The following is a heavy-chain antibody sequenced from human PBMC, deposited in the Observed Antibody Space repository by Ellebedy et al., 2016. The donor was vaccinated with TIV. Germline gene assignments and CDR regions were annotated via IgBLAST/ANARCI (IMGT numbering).Heavy chain of an antibody. CDR3: ARFSGKSERHTLNAADYYYYGMDV. Sequence: PGGSLRLSCAASGFTFSSYDMHWVRQATGKGLEWVSAMGTAGDTYYPGSVKGRFTISRENAKNSLYLQMNSLRAEDTAVYYCARFSGKSERHTLNAADYYYYGMDVWGQGTTVTVSS. CDR1: GFTFSSYD. CDR2: MGTAGDT. D-gene: IGHD3-10*01. V-gene: IGHV3-13*01. J-gene: IGHJ6*02.